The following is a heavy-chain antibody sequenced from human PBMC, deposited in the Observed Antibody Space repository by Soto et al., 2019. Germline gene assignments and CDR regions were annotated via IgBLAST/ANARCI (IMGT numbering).Heavy chain of an antibody. CDR3: ARDTRRGYVWGSYSVDY. CDR1: GFTFSSYA. Sequence: GGSLRLSCAASGFTFSSYAMHWVRQAPGKGLEWVAVISYDGSNKYYADSVKGRFTISRDNSKNTLYLQMNSLRAEDTAVYYCARDTRRGYVWGSYSVDYWGQGTLVTVSS. J-gene: IGHJ4*02. D-gene: IGHD3-16*01. V-gene: IGHV3-30-3*01. CDR2: ISYDGSNK.